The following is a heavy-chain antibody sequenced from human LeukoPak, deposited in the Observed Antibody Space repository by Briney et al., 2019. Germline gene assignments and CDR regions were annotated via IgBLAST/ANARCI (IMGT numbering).Heavy chain of an antibody. J-gene: IGHJ4*02. CDR3: TRTGEYDY. Sequence: GGSLRLSCVASGFIFSNHGMSWVRQAPGKGLEWVSYISSSSSTIYYADSVKGRFTISRDNAKNSLYPQMNSLRDEDTAVYYCTRTGEYDYWGQGTLVTVSS. CDR1: GFIFSNHG. V-gene: IGHV3-48*02. D-gene: IGHD1-1*01. CDR2: ISSSSSTI.